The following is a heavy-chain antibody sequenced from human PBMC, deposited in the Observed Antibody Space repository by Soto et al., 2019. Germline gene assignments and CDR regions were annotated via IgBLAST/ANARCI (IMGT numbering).Heavy chain of an antibody. CDR2: INQSGST. V-gene: IGHV4-34*01. J-gene: IGHJ6*02. Sequence: QVQLQQWGAGLFKPSETLSLTCAVYGGSFSGYYWRWIRQPPGKGLEWSGEINQSGSTNYNPSLKSRVTIAVDMSKNQSSRKLSSVTAADTAVYYCARVGIYYYYGMDVWGQGTTVTVSS. D-gene: IGHD6-13*01. CDR1: GGSFSGYY. CDR3: ARVGIYYYYGMDV.